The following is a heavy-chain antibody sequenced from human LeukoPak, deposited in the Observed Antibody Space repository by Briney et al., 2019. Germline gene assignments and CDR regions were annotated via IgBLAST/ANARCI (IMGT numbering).Heavy chain of an antibody. CDR3: ARFGSSQLWWDHIRWFDP. CDR1: GGSISSYY. J-gene: IGHJ5*02. Sequence: KASETLSLTCTVSGGSISSYYWSWIRQPPGKGLEWIGYIYYSGSTNYNPSLKSRVTISVDTSKNQFSLKLSSVTAADTAVYYCARFGSSQLWWDHIRWFDPWGQGTLVTASS. V-gene: IGHV4-59*12. CDR2: IYYSGST. D-gene: IGHD6-13*01.